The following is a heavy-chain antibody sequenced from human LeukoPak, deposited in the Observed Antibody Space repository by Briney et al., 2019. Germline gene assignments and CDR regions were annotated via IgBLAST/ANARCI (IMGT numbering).Heavy chain of an antibody. Sequence: PSETLSLTCAVYGGSFSGYYWSWIRQPPGKGLEWIGEINHSGSTNYNPSLKSRVTISVDTSKNQFSLKLSSVTAADTAVYYCAKYLLASGSYLRLFDYWGQGTLVTVSS. CDR2: INHSGST. CDR3: AKYLLASGSYLRLFDY. D-gene: IGHD1-26*01. J-gene: IGHJ4*02. CDR1: GGSFSGYY. V-gene: IGHV4-34*01.